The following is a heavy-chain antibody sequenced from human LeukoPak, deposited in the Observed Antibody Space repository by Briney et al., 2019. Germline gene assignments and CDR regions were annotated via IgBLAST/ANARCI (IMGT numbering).Heavy chain of an antibody. CDR3: ARDYYDSSGYPGIGY. D-gene: IGHD3-22*01. CDR1: GFTFSSYG. CDR2: IWYDGSNK. J-gene: IGHJ4*02. V-gene: IGHV3-33*01. Sequence: SGGSLRLSCAASGFTFSSYGMHWVRQAPGKGLEWVAVIWYDGSNKYYADSVKGRFTISRDNSKNTLYLQMNSLRAEDTAVYYCARDYYDSSGYPGIGYWGQGTLVTVSS.